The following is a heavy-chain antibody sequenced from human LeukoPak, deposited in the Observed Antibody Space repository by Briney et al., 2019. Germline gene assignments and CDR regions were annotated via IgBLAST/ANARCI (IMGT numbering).Heavy chain of an antibody. J-gene: IGHJ4*02. CDR2: IKQDGSEK. CDR3: AKDGTGAAMATTDY. V-gene: IGHV3-7*03. CDR1: GFTFSSYW. D-gene: IGHD5-18*01. Sequence: GGSLRLSCAASGFTFSSYWMSWVRQAPGKGLEWVANIKQDGSEKYYVDSVKGQFTISRDNAKNSLYLQMNSLRAEDTAVYYCAKDGTGAAMATTDYWGQGTLVTVSS.